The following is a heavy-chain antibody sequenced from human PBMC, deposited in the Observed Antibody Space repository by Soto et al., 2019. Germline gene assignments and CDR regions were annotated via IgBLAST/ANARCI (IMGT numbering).Heavy chain of an antibody. Sequence: EVQLVESGGGLVQPGGSLRLSCAASGFTFSSYSMNWVRQAPGKGLEWVSYISSSSSTIYYADSVKGRFTISRDNAKNSLYLQMNSRRDEDTAVYYCARGGYCSGGCCPYYYYSGMDVWGQGTTVTVSS. CDR1: GFTFSSYS. D-gene: IGHD2-15*01. CDR2: ISSSSSTI. V-gene: IGHV3-48*02. CDR3: ARGGYCSGGCCPYYYYSGMDV. J-gene: IGHJ6*02.